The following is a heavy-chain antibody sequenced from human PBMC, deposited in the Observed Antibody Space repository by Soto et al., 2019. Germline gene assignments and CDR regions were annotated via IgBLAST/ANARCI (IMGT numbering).Heavy chain of an antibody. J-gene: IGHJ4*02. Sequence: PSETLSLTCAVSGYSISSSNWWGWIRQPPGKGLEWIGYIYYSGTTYYNPSLKSRVTMSVDTSKNQFSLKLTSVTAVDTAMYYCATLGLTGYYLPFYQWGQGTLVTVSS. CDR2: IYYSGTT. D-gene: IGHD3-9*01. V-gene: IGHV4-28*01. CDR3: ATLGLTGYYLPFYQ. CDR1: GYSISSSNW.